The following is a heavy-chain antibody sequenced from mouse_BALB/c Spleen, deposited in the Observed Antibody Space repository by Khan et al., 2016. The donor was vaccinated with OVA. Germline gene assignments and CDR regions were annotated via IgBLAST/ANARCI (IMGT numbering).Heavy chain of an antibody. J-gene: IGHJ3*01. V-gene: IGHV5-17*02. D-gene: IGHD2-12*01. CDR2: IGSDSSTI. CDR3: ASSRYGSWVAS. Sequence: EVELVESGGGLVQPGGSRKLSCTASGFTFRSFGMHWVRQAPEKGLEWVAYIGSDSSTIYYADTVKGRFTISRDNPKNTLLLQLTSLRSEDTAMYYCASSRYGSWVASWGQGTLVTVSA. CDR1: GFTFRSFG.